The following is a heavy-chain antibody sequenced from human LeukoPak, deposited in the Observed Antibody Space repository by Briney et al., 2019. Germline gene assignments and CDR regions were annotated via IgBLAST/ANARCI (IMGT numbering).Heavy chain of an antibody. V-gene: IGHV4-4*07. CDR2: IYSTATT. CDR3: ASRKLVNDY. Sequence: SETLSLPCTVSGGSMNQSYWSWIRQPAGKGLDWHGRIYSTATTYYKPSLKSRVTMSVDTSHNQFFLKLNSVTAADTAVYYCASRKLVNDYWGQGTLVTVSS. J-gene: IGHJ4*02. D-gene: IGHD2-8*02. CDR1: GGSMNQSY.